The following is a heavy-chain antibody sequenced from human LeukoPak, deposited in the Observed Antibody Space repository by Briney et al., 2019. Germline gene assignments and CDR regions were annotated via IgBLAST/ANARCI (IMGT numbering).Heavy chain of an antibody. Sequence: GGSLRLSCAASGFTFSSFAMNWVRQAPGKGLEWISYISSSSSLIQYIDSVKGRFSISRDNAKNTLYLQMNSLRAEDTAVYYCVKDPQTTSGDYWGQGTLVTVSS. CDR2: ISSSSSLI. V-gene: IGHV3-48*04. CDR3: VKDPQTTSGDY. CDR1: GFTFSSFA. D-gene: IGHD1-1*01. J-gene: IGHJ4*02.